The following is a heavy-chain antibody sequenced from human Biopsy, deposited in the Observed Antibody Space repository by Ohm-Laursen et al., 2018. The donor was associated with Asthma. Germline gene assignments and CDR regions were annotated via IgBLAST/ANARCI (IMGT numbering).Heavy chain of an antibody. CDR3: ATDGNWCRLRNCSPPGYWFDP. D-gene: IGHD2-8*02. CDR2: INAGDGKS. J-gene: IGHJ5*02. CDR1: GYTFTHYA. V-gene: IGHV1-3*01. Sequence: ASVKVSCKASGYTFTHYAIHWLRQAPGQRPEWMGWINAGDGKSEYSGKFQGRVTITRDTSATTAYMELSSLTSGDTAVYYCATDGNWCRLRNCSPPGYWFDPWGQGTLVTVSS.